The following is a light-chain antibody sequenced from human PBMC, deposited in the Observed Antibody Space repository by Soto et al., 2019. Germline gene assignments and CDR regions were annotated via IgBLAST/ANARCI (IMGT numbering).Light chain of an antibody. V-gene: IGLV2-14*01. CDR3: ATWDDSLNGFYV. CDR2: EVS. J-gene: IGLJ1*01. Sequence: QSVLTQTASVSGSPGQSITISCTGTSSDIGSYNYVSWYQHHPVKAPELMIYEVSYLPSGVSDRFSGSKSGTSASLAISGLRSDDEADYFCATWDDSLNGFYVFGNGNKVTVL. CDR1: SSDIGSYNY.